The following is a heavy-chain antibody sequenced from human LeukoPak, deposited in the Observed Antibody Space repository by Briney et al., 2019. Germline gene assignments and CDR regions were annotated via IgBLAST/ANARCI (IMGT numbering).Heavy chain of an antibody. Sequence: SETLSLTCTVSGYSISSGYYWGWIRQPPGKGLEWIGSIYHSGSTYYNPSLKSRVTISVDTSKNQFSLKLSSVTAADTAVYYCARANHSDGDLNTPYYYYYYMDVWGKGTTVTVSS. J-gene: IGHJ6*03. V-gene: IGHV4-38-2*02. CDR1: GYSISSGYY. CDR3: ARANHSDGDLNTPYYYYYYMDV. D-gene: IGHD4-17*01. CDR2: IYHSGST.